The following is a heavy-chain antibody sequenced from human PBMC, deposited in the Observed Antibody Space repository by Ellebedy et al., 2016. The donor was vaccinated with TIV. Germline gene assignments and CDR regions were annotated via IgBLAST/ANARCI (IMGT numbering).Heavy chain of an antibody. Sequence: SETLSLXCAVYGGSFSGYYWSWIRQPPGKGLEWIGEINHSGSTNYNPSLKSRVTISVDTSKNQFSLKLSSVTAADTAVYYCARRGYSSRRWFDPWGQGTLVTVSS. CDR2: INHSGST. CDR3: ARRGYSSRRWFDP. J-gene: IGHJ5*02. D-gene: IGHD5-18*01. CDR1: GGSFSGYY. V-gene: IGHV4-34*01.